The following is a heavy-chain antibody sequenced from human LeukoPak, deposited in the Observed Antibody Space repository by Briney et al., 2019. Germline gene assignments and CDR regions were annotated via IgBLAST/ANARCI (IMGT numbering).Heavy chain of an antibody. Sequence: PSETLSLTCTVSGGSISSGSYYWSWIRQPAGKGLEWIGRIYTSGSTNYNPSLKSRVTISVDTSKNHFSLKLSSVTAADTAVYYCARIIRLRFTMVRPPHYYYMDVWGKGTTVTISS. J-gene: IGHJ6*03. CDR2: IYTSGST. D-gene: IGHD3-10*01. CDR1: GGSISSGSYY. V-gene: IGHV4-61*02. CDR3: ARIIRLRFTMVRPPHYYYMDV.